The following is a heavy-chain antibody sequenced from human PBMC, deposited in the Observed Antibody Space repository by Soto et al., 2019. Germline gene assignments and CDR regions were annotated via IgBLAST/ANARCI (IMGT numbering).Heavy chain of an antibody. CDR1: GYTFTSYG. Sequence: QVQLVQSGAEVKKPGASVKVSCKASGYTFTSYGISWVRQAPGQGLEWMGWINAYNGNTNYAHKLQRRVTMTTATSTSTAYMELRSLRSADTAVYYCARVLPPFDPWGQGTLVTVSS. J-gene: IGHJ5*02. CDR2: INAYNGNT. V-gene: IGHV1-18*01. CDR3: ARVLPPFDP.